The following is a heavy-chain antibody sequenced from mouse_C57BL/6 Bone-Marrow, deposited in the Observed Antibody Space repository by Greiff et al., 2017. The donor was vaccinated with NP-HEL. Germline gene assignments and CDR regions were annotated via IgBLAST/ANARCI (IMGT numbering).Heavy chain of an antibody. CDR1: GFSLSTFGMG. Sequence: QVTLKVSGPGILQPSQTLSLTCSFSGFSLSTFGMGVGWIRQPSGKGLEWLAHIWWDDDKYYNPALKSRLTISKDTSKNQVFLKIANVDTADTATYYCARISPRSDGWWGDFDYWGQGTTLTVSS. V-gene: IGHV8-8*01. D-gene: IGHD1-1*02. CDR3: ARISPRSDGWWGDFDY. CDR2: IWWDDDK. J-gene: IGHJ2*01.